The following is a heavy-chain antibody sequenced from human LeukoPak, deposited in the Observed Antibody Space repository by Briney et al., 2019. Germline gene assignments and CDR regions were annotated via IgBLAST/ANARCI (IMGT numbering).Heavy chain of an antibody. Sequence: ASVKVSCKASGYTFTGYYMHWVRQAPGQGLEWMGWINPNSGGTNYAQKFQGRVTTTRDTSISTAYMELSRLRSDDTAVYYCARDDFWSGYPPLSFDYWGQGTLVTVSS. V-gene: IGHV1-2*02. CDR3: ARDDFWSGYPPLSFDY. CDR2: INPNSGGT. CDR1: GYTFTGYY. J-gene: IGHJ4*02. D-gene: IGHD3-3*01.